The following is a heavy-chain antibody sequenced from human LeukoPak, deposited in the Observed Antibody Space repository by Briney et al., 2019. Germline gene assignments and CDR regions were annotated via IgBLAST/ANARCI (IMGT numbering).Heavy chain of an antibody. CDR2: IYSGGST. CDR1: GFTVSSNY. J-gene: IGHJ6*03. Sequence: GGSLRLSCAASGFTVSSNYTSWVRQAPGKGLKWVSIIYSGGSTYYADSVKGRFTISRDNSKNTLYLQMNSLRADDTAVYYCASGSGSYRTPYYYMDVWGKGTTVTVSS. D-gene: IGHD3-10*01. CDR3: ASGSGSYRTPYYYMDV. V-gene: IGHV3-53*01.